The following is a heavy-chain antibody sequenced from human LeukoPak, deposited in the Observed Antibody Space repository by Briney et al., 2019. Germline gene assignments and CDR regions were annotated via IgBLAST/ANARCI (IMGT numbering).Heavy chain of an antibody. Sequence: ASVKVSCKVSGYTLTELSMHWVRQAPGKGLEWMGGFDPEDGETIYAQKFQGRVTMTEDTSTDTAYMELSSLRSEDTAVYYCATSRHSGSYFPWFDPWGQGTLVTVSS. J-gene: IGHJ5*02. V-gene: IGHV1-24*01. D-gene: IGHD1-26*01. CDR1: GYTLTELS. CDR2: FDPEDGET. CDR3: ATSRHSGSYFPWFDP.